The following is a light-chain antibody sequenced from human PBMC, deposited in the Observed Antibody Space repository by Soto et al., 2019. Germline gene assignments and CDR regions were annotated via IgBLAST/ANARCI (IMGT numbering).Light chain of an antibody. Sequence: EIVLSQSPATLSWSPGERATLSCRASQSVSSYLAWYHHKPGQAPRLLIYDASKRATGIPARVSGRGSGTDVTLTISSLEPEDLAVYYCQQRSNWPPTWTFGQGTKVEV. CDR1: QSVSSY. CDR3: QQRSNWPPTWT. CDR2: DAS. V-gene: IGKV3-11*01. J-gene: IGKJ1*01.